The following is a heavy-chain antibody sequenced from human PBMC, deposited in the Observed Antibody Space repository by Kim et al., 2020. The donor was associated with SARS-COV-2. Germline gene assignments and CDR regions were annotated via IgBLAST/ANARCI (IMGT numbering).Heavy chain of an antibody. V-gene: IGHV3-11*01. CDR2: ISSSGSTI. CDR1: GFTFSDYY. J-gene: IGHJ6*03. Sequence: GGSLRLSCAASGFTFSDYYMSWIRQAPGKGLEWVSYISSSGSTIYYADSVKGRFTISRDNAKNSLYLQMNSLRAEDTAVYYCARDFSFPFSADYYMDVWGKGTTVTVSS. CDR3: ARDFSFPFSADYYMDV. D-gene: IGHD2-15*01.